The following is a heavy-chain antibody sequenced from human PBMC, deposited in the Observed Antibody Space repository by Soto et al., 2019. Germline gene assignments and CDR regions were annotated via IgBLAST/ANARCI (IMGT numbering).Heavy chain of an antibody. D-gene: IGHD7-27*01. CDR1: GFSLSNYW. Sequence: GGSLRLSCEASGFSLSNYWMSWVRQAPGKGLEWVANIKKDETERYYADSVMGRFTISRDNSKNSLFLQMNSLRAEDTAVYYCARETGEYFDYWGQGTLVTVSS. J-gene: IGHJ4*02. CDR2: IKKDETER. V-gene: IGHV3-7*01. CDR3: ARETGEYFDY.